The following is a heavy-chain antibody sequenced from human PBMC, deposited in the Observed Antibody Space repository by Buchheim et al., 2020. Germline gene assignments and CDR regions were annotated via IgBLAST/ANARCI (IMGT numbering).Heavy chain of an antibody. J-gene: IGHJ3*02. CDR1: GFTFSSYS. CDR3: ARDKSVVVPEHDAFDI. V-gene: IGHV3-21*01. D-gene: IGHD2-2*01. Sequence: EVQLVESGGGLVKPGGSLRLSCAASGFTFSSYSMNWVRQAPGKGLEWVSSISSSSSYIYYADSVKGRFTISRDNAKNSLYLQMNSLRAEDTAVYYCARDKSVVVPEHDAFDIWGQGT. CDR2: ISSSSSYI.